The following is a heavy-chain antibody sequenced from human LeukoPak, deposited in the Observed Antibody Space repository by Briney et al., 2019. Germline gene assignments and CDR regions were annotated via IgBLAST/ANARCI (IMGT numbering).Heavy chain of an antibody. D-gene: IGHD2-15*01. Sequence: PGGSLRLSCAASGFTFSSYAMSWVRQAPGKGLEWVSAISGSGGSTYYADSVKGRFTISRDNSKNTLYLQMNSLRAEDTAVYYCAKGEEIVVVVLYFDYWGQGTLVTVSS. CDR2: ISGSGGST. J-gene: IGHJ4*02. CDR1: GFTFSSYA. V-gene: IGHV3-23*01. CDR3: AKGEEIVVVVLYFDY.